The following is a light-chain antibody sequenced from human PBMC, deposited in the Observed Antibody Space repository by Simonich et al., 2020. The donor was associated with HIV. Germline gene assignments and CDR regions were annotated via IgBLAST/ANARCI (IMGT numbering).Light chain of an antibody. CDR3: SSYTSSSTLV. CDR1: SSDVGGYNY. J-gene: IGLJ2*01. V-gene: IGLV2-14*03. CDR2: DVS. Sequence: QSALTQPASVSGSPGQSITISCTGTSSDVGGYNYVSWYQQHPGKAPKLMIYDVSKRPSVVFNRFSGSKSGNTASLTISGLQAEDEADYYCSSYTSSSTLVFGGGTKVTVV.